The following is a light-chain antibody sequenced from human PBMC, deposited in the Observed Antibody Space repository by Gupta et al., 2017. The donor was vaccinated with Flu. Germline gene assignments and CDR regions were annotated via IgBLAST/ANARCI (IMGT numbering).Light chain of an antibody. CDR2: DAS. J-gene: IGKJ2*01. CDR3: QHRADWPPYT. CDR1: QSVSNY. Sequence: EVVLTQSPATLSLSPGERATLSCRASQSVSNYLAWYQKKPGQAPRLLIYDASIRATGIPARFSGSGSGTDFTLTISSLESEDFAVYDCQHRADWPPYTFGQGTKLEIK. V-gene: IGKV3-11*01.